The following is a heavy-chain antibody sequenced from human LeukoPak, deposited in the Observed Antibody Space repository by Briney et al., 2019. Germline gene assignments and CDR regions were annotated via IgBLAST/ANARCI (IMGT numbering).Heavy chain of an antibody. J-gene: IGHJ4*02. Sequence: SETLSLTCTVSGGSISSYYWSWIRQPPGKGLEWIGYIHYTGSADYNPSLKSRVTISLDTSKNQFSLNLSSVTAADTAVYYCARRLADRYSYFDYWGQGTLVTVSS. CDR2: IHYTGSA. CDR1: GGSISSYY. CDR3: ARRLADRYSYFDY. D-gene: IGHD3-9*01. V-gene: IGHV4-59*12.